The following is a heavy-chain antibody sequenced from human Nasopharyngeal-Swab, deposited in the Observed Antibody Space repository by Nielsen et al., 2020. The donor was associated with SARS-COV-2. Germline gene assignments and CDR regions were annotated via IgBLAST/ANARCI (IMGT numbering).Heavy chain of an antibody. CDR2: INHSGST. V-gene: IGHV4-34*01. CDR3: ARGLFPGATTRGDYLDS. Sequence: SETLSLTCTVSGGTVSGGSISSYFWSWIRQPPGKGLEWIGEINHSGSTNYNPSLKSRVTISVDTSKNQFSLKMSSVTAADTAVYYCARGLFPGATTRGDYLDSWGQGTLVTVSS. CDR1: GGTVSGGSISSYF. J-gene: IGHJ4*02. D-gene: IGHD1-26*01.